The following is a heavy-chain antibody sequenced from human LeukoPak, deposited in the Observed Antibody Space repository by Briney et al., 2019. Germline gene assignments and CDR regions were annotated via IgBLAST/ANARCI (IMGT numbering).Heavy chain of an antibody. D-gene: IGHD1-1*01. CDR2: INTDGSST. Sequence: GGSLRLSCAASGFTFSSYWMHWVRQAPGKGLVGVSHINTDGSSTTYADSVKGRFTISRDNAKKTLYLQMNSLRAEDTAVYYCARGGPLARTTDYWGQGTLVTVSS. V-gene: IGHV3-74*01. CDR3: ARGGPLARTTDY. CDR1: GFTFSSYW. J-gene: IGHJ4*02.